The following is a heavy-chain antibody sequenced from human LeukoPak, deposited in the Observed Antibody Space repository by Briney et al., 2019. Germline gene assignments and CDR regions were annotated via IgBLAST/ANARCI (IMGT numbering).Heavy chain of an antibody. V-gene: IGHV4-61*02. CDR2: IYTSGST. D-gene: IGHD3-10*01. Sequence: SETLSLTCTVSGASITTGGYYWSWIRQPAGKGLEWIGRIYTSGSTNYNPSLKSRVTISVDTSKNQFSLKLSSVTAADTAVYYCARLGITMVRGVSGATDYWGQGTLVTVSS. J-gene: IGHJ4*02. CDR1: GASITTGGYY. CDR3: ARLGITMVRGVSGATDY.